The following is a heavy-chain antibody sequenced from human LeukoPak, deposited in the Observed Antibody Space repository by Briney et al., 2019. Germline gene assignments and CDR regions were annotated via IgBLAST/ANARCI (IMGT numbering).Heavy chain of an antibody. J-gene: IGHJ4*02. Sequence: PGGSLRLSCAVSGFTFTDYYMSWVRQAPGKGLEWIAYISTSGSTIYYADSVKGRFTTSRDNAKNSLYLQTNSLRVEDTAVYYCVRGGNVAAAHFDYWGQGTLVTVSS. CDR2: ISTSGSTI. V-gene: IGHV3-11*04. CDR3: VRGGNVAAAHFDY. D-gene: IGHD6-25*01. CDR1: GFTFTDYY.